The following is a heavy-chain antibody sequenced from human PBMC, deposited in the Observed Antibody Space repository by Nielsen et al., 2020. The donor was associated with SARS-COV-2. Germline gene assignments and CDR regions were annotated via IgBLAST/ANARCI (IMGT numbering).Heavy chain of an antibody. D-gene: IGHD2-2*01. Sequence: SQTLSLTCAISGDSVSSNSAAWNWIRQSPSRGLEWLGRTYYRSKWYNDYAVSVKSRITINPDTSKNQFSLQLNSVTPEDTAVYYCARVVHCSSTSCYYWGSGWYNWFDPWGQGTLVTVSS. CDR3: ARVVHCSSTSCYYWGSGWYNWFDP. CDR2: TYYRSKWYN. V-gene: IGHV6-1*01. J-gene: IGHJ5*02. CDR1: GDSVSSNSAA.